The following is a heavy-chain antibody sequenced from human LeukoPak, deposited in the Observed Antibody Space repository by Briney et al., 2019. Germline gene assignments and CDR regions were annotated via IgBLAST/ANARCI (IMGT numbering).Heavy chain of an antibody. Sequence: GASVKVSCKASGYTFTSYGISWVRQAPGQGLEWMGWISAYNGNTNYAQKLQGRVTMTTDTSTSTAYMELRSLRSDDTAVYYCARVDEYSSGWYPRDYYYGMDVWGQGTTVTVSS. D-gene: IGHD6-19*01. V-gene: IGHV1-18*01. CDR1: GYTFTSYG. CDR3: ARVDEYSSGWYPRDYYYGMDV. CDR2: ISAYNGNT. J-gene: IGHJ6*02.